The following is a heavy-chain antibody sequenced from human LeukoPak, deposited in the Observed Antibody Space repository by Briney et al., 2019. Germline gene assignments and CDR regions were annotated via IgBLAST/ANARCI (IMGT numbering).Heavy chain of an antibody. Sequence: GGSLRLSCAVSGFNFDTYSMNWVREAPGKGVEGVSFISSRSRYIYYADSVKGRFNISREKAKNTVYLQMNSLRAEDTAVYYCARPYCSGSYSAPQYYFGLVVWGKGTTVIVSS. J-gene: IGHJ6*04. CDR2: ISSRSRYI. CDR3: ARPYCSGSYSAPQYYFGLVV. CDR1: GFNFDTYS. D-gene: IGHD3-10*02. V-gene: IGHV3-21*01.